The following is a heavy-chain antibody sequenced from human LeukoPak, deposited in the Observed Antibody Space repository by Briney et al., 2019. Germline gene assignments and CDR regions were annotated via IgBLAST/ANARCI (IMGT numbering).Heavy chain of an antibody. CDR1: GGTFSSYA. CDR3: ARSRTTTVVTSPYY. J-gene: IGHJ4*02. V-gene: IGHV1-2*02. D-gene: IGHD4-23*01. CDR2: INPNSGGT. Sequence: ASVKVSCKASGGTFSSYAISWVRQAPGQGLEWMGWINPNSGGTNYAQKFQGRVTMTRDTSISTAYMELSRLRSDDTAVYYCARSRTTTVVTSPYYWGQGTLVTVSS.